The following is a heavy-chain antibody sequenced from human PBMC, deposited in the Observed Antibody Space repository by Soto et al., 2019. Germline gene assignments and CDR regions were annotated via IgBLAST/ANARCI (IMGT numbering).Heavy chain of an antibody. CDR3: TRDSGDHSPSGTWGDV. CDR2: IYYGGTI. J-gene: IGHJ6*02. Sequence: EVQLVESGGTFIQPGGSLRLSCAASGFTVRSNFFTWVRQALGKGLEWVSTIYYGGTISYADSVKGRFTISRDDSKNTLFLQMNSLRAEDTAVYYCTRDSGDHSPSGTWGDVWGQGTTVTVSS. CDR1: GFTVRSNF. D-gene: IGHD3-10*01. V-gene: IGHV3-53*01.